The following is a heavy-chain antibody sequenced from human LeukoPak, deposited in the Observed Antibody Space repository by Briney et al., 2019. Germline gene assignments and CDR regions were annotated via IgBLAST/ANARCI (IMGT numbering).Heavy chain of an antibody. CDR2: IYYSGST. J-gene: IGHJ3*02. V-gene: IGHV4-31*03. D-gene: IGHD4-17*01. CDR3: ARLRKDAFDI. CDR1: GGSISSGGYY. Sequence: PSQTLSLTCTVSGGSISSGGYYWSWIRQHPGNGMEWIGYIYYSGSTYYNPSLKSRVTISVDTSKNQFSLKLSSVTAADTAVYYCARLRKDAFDIWGQGTMVTVSS.